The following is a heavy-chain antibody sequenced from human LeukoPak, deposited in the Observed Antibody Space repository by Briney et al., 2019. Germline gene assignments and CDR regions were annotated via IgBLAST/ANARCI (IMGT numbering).Heavy chain of an antibody. CDR3: ARVATRRYYYGSGRYYYMDV. J-gene: IGHJ6*03. CDR1: GGSISRSRYY. V-gene: IGHV4-61*05. D-gene: IGHD3-10*01. CDR2: IYYSGST. Sequence: SETLSLTCTVSGGSISRSRYYWGWIRQPPGKGLEWIGYIYYSGSTNYNPSLKSRVTISVDTSKNQFSLKLSSVTAADTAVYYCARVATRRYYYGSGRYYYMDVWGKGTTVTVSS.